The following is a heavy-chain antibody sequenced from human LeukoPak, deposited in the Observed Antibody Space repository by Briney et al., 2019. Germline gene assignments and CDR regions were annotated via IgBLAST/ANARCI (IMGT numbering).Heavy chain of an antibody. CDR3: ARGGDIVVVPAARFDY. D-gene: IGHD2-2*01. CDR2: ISAYNGYT. V-gene: IGHV1-18*01. CDR1: GYIFTSYG. J-gene: IGHJ4*02. Sequence: ASVKVSCKASGYIFTSYGINWVRQASGQGLEWMGWISAYNGYTNYAQNLQGRVTMTTDTSTSTAYMELRSLRSDDTAVYYCARGGDIVVVPAARFDYWGQGTLVTVSS.